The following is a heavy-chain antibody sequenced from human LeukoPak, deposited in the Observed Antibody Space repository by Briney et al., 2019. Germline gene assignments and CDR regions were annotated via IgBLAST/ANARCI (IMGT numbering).Heavy chain of an antibody. CDR2: INPNSGGT. CDR3: ARTYTAVHYFDY. J-gene: IGHJ4*02. V-gene: IGHV1-2*02. D-gene: IGHD2-21*02. CDR1: GYTFTGYY. Sequence: ASVKVSCKASGYTFTGYYMRWVRQAPGQGLEWMGWINPNSGGTNYAQKFQGRVTMTRDTSISTAYMELSRLTSDDTALYYCARTYTAVHYFDYWGQGTLVTVSS.